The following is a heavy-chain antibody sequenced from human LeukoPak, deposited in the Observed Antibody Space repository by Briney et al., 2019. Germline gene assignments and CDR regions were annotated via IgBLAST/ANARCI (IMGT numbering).Heavy chain of an antibody. J-gene: IGHJ2*01. V-gene: IGHV3-23*01. Sequence: PGGSLRLSCAASGFTFSSYAMSWVRQAPGKGLEWVSAISGSGSSTYYADSVKGRFTISRDNSKNTLYLQMNSLRAEDTAVYYCAKDLTVTEDWYFDLWGRGTLVTVSS. CDR2: ISGSGSST. CDR1: GFTFSSYA. D-gene: IGHD4-17*01. CDR3: AKDLTVTEDWYFDL.